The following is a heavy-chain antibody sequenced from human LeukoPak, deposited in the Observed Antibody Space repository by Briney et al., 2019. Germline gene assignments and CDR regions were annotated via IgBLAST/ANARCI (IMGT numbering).Heavy chain of an antibody. Sequence: SVKVSCKASGGTFSSYAISWVRQAPGQGLEWMGGIIPIFGTANYAQKFQGRVTITADESTSTAYMELSSLRSEDTAVYYCTTEVATMVRGVPLGYFDYWGQGTLVTVSS. CDR2: IIPIFGTA. V-gene: IGHV1-69*13. J-gene: IGHJ4*02. D-gene: IGHD3-10*01. CDR1: GGTFSSYA. CDR3: TTEVATMVRGVPLGYFDY.